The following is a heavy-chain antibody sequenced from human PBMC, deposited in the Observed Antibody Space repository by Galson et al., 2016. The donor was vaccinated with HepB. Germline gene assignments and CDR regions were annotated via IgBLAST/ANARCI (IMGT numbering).Heavy chain of an antibody. Sequence: SLRLSCAASRFSLSAHWMSWVRQAPGKGLEWVANIKQDGSETYFVDSVKGRFTISRGNAENSLYLEMNSLRAEDTAVYYCAREYFDVSGYYYMEVRYFDLWGRGTLVTVSS. D-gene: IGHD3-22*01. CDR2: IKQDGSET. J-gene: IGHJ2*01. CDR1: RFSLSAHW. CDR3: AREYFDVSGYYYMEVRYFDL. V-gene: IGHV3-7*04.